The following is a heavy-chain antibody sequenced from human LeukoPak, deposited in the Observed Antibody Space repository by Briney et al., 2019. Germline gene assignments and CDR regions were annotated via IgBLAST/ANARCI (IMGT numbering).Heavy chain of an antibody. D-gene: IGHD2-21*02. CDR1: GFTFTTYY. V-gene: IGHV1-46*01. J-gene: IGHJ3*02. CDR3: ARDLREVTATGVDI. CDR2: INPSGGST. Sequence: GASVKVSCKASGFTFTTYYMHWVRQAPGQGLEWMGIINPSGGSTSYAQKFQGRVTMTRDTSPSTVYMELSSLRSEDTAVYYCARDLREVTATGVDIWGQGTMVTVSS.